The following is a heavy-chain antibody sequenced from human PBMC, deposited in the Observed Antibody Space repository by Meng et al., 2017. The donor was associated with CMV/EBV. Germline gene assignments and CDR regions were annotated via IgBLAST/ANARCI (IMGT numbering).Heavy chain of an antibody. Sequence: SEPLSLTCTVSGGSISSYYWSWIRQPPGKGLEWIGYIYYSGSTNYNPSLKSRVTISVDTSKNQSSRKLSSVTAADTAVYYCASKGYCSGGSCYSTYYYGMDVWGQGTTVTVSS. J-gene: IGHJ6*02. CDR2: IYYSGST. V-gene: IGHV4-59*01. CDR1: GGSISSYY. D-gene: IGHD2-15*01. CDR3: ASKGYCSGGSCYSTYYYGMDV.